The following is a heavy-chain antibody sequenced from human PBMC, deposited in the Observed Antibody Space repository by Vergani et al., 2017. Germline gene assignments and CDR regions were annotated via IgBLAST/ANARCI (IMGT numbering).Heavy chain of an antibody. CDR1: GFTFSSYA. CDR3: AKDRRVAVAENRADDAFDI. CDR2: ISGSGGST. Sequence: VQLVESGGGLVQPGGSLRLSCAASGFTFSSYAMSWVRQAPGKGLEWVSAISGSGGSTYYADSVKGRFTISRDNSKNTLYLQMNSLRAEDTAVYYGAKDRRVAVAENRADDAFDIWGQGTMVTVSS. D-gene: IGHD6-19*01. V-gene: IGHV3-23*04. J-gene: IGHJ3*02.